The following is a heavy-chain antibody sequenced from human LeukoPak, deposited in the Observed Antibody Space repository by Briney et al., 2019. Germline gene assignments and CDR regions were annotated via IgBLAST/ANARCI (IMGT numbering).Heavy chain of an antibody. CDR2: ISSSSSYI. CDR1: GGSFSGYY. CDR3: ARDREQLELGILYFDP. D-gene: IGHD6-6*01. J-gene: IGHJ5*02. Sequence: PSETLSLTCAVYGGSFSGYYWSWIRQPPGKGLEWVSSISSSSSYIYYADSVKGRFTISRDNAKNSLYLQMNSLRAEDTAVYYCARDREQLELGILYFDPWGQGTLVTVSS. V-gene: IGHV3-21*01.